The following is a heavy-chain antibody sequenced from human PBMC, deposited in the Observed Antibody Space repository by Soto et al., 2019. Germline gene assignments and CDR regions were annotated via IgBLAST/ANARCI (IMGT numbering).Heavy chain of an antibody. D-gene: IGHD3-3*01. CDR3: ATSYDSGFDP. Sequence: ASVKVSCKASGYTFTSYDINWVRQATGQGLEWMGRISPKNGNTNYAQNFQDRVTMTADTSSSTAYMELRGLRSDDTAKYYCATSYDSGFDPWGQGTLVTV. J-gene: IGHJ5*02. CDR1: GYTFTSYD. V-gene: IGHV1-18*01. CDR2: ISPKNGNT.